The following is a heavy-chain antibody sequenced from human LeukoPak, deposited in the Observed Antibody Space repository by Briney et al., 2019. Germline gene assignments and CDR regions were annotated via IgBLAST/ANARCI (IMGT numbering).Heavy chain of an antibody. CDR3: ARGGDYYDNSGLDY. J-gene: IGHJ4*02. V-gene: IGHV4-34*01. Sequence: PSETLSLTCAVYGGSFSGYYWSWIRQPPGKGLEWIGEINHSGSTNYNPSLKSRVTISVDTSKNQFSLKLSSVTAADTAVYYCARGGDYYDNSGLDYWSQGTLVTVSS. CDR1: GGSFSGYY. D-gene: IGHD3-22*01. CDR2: INHSGST.